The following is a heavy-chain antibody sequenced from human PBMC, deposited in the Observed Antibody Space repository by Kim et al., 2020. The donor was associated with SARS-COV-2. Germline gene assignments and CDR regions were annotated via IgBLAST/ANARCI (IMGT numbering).Heavy chain of an antibody. CDR2: IWYDGSNK. D-gene: IGHD3-9*01. CDR1: GFTFSYYG. V-gene: IGHV3-33*01. CDR3: ARDQARYFDWLFYYYYYGIVV. J-gene: IGHJ6*02. Sequence: GGSLRLSCAASGFTFSYYGMHWVRQAPGKGLEWVAVIWYDGSNKYYADSVKGRFTISRDNSKNTLYLQMNSLRAEDTAVYYCARDQARYFDWLFYYYYYGIVVGPQGPTVSVSS.